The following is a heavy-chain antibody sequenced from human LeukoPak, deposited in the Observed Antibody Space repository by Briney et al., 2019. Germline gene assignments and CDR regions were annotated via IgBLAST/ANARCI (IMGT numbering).Heavy chain of an antibody. J-gene: IGHJ5*02. Sequence: SETLSLTCTVSGGSFSSYYWSWIRQPPGKGLEWIGYIYYSGSTNYNPSLKSRVTISRDTSKNQFSLKLSSVTAADTAVYYCVRAVGPVGGYDSPWGQGTLVTVSS. CDR1: GGSFSSYY. V-gene: IGHV4-59*01. D-gene: IGHD5-12*01. CDR3: VRAVGPVGGYDSP. CDR2: IYYSGST.